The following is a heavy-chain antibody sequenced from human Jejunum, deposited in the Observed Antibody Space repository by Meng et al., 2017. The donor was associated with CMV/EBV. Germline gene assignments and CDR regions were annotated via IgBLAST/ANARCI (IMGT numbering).Heavy chain of an antibody. J-gene: IGHJ4*02. CDR2: MSYDGSHI. CDR3: ARDGDACTNGKCYLDY. CDR1: PFSKYA. D-gene: IGHD2-8*01. V-gene: IGHV3-30-3*01. Sequence: PFSKYAMHWVRQAQGKGLEWVTLMSYDGSHIRYADSVMGRFTISRDNSKNTLYLQMNSLRPEDTAVYYCARDGDACTNGKCYLDYWGQGTLVTVSS.